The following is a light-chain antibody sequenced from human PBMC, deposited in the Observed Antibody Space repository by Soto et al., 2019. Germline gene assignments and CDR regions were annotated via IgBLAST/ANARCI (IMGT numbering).Light chain of an antibody. V-gene: IGKV1-39*01. Sequence: DIQMTQSPSSLSASVGDRVTITCRAGQSISSYLNWYQQNPGKAPKLRIYAASSLQSGVPSRFSGSGSGTDFTLTISSLQPEDFATYYCQQSYSTPYMYTFGQGTKLEIK. J-gene: IGKJ2*01. CDR3: QQSYSTPYMYT. CDR2: AAS. CDR1: QSISSY.